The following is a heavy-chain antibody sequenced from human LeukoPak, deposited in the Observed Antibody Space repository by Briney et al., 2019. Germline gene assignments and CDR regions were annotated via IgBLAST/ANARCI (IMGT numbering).Heavy chain of an antibody. D-gene: IGHD3-10*01. J-gene: IGHJ5*02. CDR1: GYSFSSYW. CDR2: IYPGDSDT. V-gene: IGHV5-51*01. CDR3: ARHEFGVIISQGGFDP. Sequence: GESLKIFCQGSGYSFSSYWIGWVRQMPGKGLEWMGIIYPGDSDTRYSPSFQGQVTISADKSISTAYLQWNSLKASDTAMYYCARHEFGVIISQGGFDPWGQGTLVTVSS.